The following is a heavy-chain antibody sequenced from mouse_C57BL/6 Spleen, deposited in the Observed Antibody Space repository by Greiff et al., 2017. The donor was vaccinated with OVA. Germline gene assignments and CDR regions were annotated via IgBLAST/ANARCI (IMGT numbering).Heavy chain of an antibody. CDR3: ARSGLYYGSSYWYFDV. CDR1: GYTFTSYW. V-gene: IGHV1-64*01. J-gene: IGHJ1*03. D-gene: IGHD1-1*01. Sequence: QVQLQQPGAELVKPGASVKLSCKASGYTFTSYWMHWVKQRPGQGLEWIGMIPPNSGSTNYNEKFKSKATLTVDKSSSTAYMQLSSLTSEDSAVYYCARSGLYYGSSYWYFDVWGTGTTVTVSS. CDR2: IPPNSGST.